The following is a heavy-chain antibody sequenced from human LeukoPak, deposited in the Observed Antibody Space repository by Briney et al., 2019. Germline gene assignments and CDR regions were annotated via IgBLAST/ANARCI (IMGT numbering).Heavy chain of an antibody. CDR3: ARDSLTTYSYGYCLDY. J-gene: IGHJ4*02. CDR2: ISYDGSNK. CDR1: GFTFSSYA. Sequence: GGSLRLSCAASGFTFSSYAMHWVRQAPGEGLEWAAVISYDGSNKYYADSVKGRFTISRDNSKNTLYLQMNSLRAEDTAVYYCARDSLTTYSYGYCLDYWGQGTLVTVSS. D-gene: IGHD5-18*01. V-gene: IGHV3-30*04.